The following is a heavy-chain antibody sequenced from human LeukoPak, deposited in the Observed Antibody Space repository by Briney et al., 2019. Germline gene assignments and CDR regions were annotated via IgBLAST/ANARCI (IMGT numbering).Heavy chain of an antibody. D-gene: IGHD4-11*01. CDR2: IYTSGST. J-gene: IGHJ4*02. Sequence: SETLSLTCTVSGGSISSYYWSWIRQPPGKGLEWIGYIYTSGSTNYNPSLKSRVTMSVDTSKNQFSLKLSSVTAADTAVYYCARDSNDYLFDYWGQGTLVTVSS. CDR1: GGSISSYY. CDR3: ARDSNDYLFDY. V-gene: IGHV4-4*08.